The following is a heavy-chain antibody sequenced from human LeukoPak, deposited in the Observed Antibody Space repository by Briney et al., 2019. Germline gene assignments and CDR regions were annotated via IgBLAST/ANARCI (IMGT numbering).Heavy chain of an antibody. V-gene: IGHV3-9*01. Sequence: GGSLRLSCAASGFTFDDYAMHWVRQAPGKGLEWVSGISWNSGSIGHADSVKGRFTISRDNAKNSLYLQMNSLRAEDTALYYCAKQAGGYCSSTSCYTSAFDIWGQGTMVTVSS. CDR1: GFTFDDYA. D-gene: IGHD2-2*02. CDR2: ISWNSGSI. J-gene: IGHJ3*02. CDR3: AKQAGGYCSSTSCYTSAFDI.